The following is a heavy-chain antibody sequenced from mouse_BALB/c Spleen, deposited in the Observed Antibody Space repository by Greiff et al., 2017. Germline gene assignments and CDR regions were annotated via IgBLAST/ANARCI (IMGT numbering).Heavy chain of an antibody. J-gene: IGHJ2*01. V-gene: IGHV1-69*02. D-gene: IGHD6-1*01. CDR3: MAGGVGY. CDR2: IYPSDSYT. Sequence: QVQLQQPGAELVRPGASVKLSCKASGYTFTSYWINWVKQRPGQGLEWIGNIYPSDSYTNYNQKFKDKATLTVDKSSSTAYMQLSSPTSEDSAVYYCMAGGVGYWGQGTTLTVSS. CDR1: GYTFTSYW.